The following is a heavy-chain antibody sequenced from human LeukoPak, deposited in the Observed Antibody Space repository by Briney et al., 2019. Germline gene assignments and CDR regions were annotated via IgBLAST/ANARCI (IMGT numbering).Heavy chain of an antibody. CDR3: ASPYSGSYSSFDY. D-gene: IGHD1-26*01. Sequence: PSETLSLTCTGSGGSISSTSHYWGWVRQPPGKGLEWIGYIHNSGRTYYNPSLESRVSISVDTSKNQSSLRMGSVTAADTAVYYCASPYSGSYSSFDYWGQGTLVTVSS. J-gene: IGHJ4*02. CDR1: GGSISSTSHY. CDR2: IHNSGRT. V-gene: IGHV4-39*01.